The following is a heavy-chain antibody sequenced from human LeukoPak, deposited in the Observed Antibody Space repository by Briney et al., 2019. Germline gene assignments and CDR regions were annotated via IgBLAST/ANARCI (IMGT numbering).Heavy chain of an antibody. CDR3: VRDGGVSGYDLLDY. CDR2: ISQDGSEE. D-gene: IGHD5-12*01. CDR1: GFTFSNYW. Sequence: GGSLRLSCAASGFTFSNYWMTWVRQAQGKGLEWVADISQDGSEEHYMDSVKARFTISRDNAKNSLSLQINSLRAKDTAVYYCVRDGGVSGYDLLDYWGQGTLVTVSS. J-gene: IGHJ4*02. V-gene: IGHV3-7*01.